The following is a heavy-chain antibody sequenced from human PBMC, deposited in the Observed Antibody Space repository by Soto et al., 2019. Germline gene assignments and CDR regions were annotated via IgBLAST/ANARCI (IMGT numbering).Heavy chain of an antibody. J-gene: IGHJ4*02. Sequence: SETLSLTCTVSGGSVSSGSYYWSCIRQPPGKGLEWIGYIYYSGSTNYNPSLKSRVTISVDTSKNQFSLKLSSVTAADTAVYYCASFVTYYYDSSGYDRFDYWGQGTLVTVSS. CDR1: GGSVSSGSYY. V-gene: IGHV4-61*01. CDR3: ASFVTYYYDSSGYDRFDY. D-gene: IGHD3-22*01. CDR2: IYYSGST.